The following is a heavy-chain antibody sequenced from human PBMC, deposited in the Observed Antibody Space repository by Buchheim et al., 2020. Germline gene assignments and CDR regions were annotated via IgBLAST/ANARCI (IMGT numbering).Heavy chain of an antibody. J-gene: IGHJ5*02. CDR1: GFTFSSYA. Sequence: EVQLLESGGGLVQPGGSLRLSCAASGFTFSSYAMSWVRQAPGKGLEWVSTISGGNTYYADSVKGRFTISSDNSKDTLYLQMNSLRADDTAVYYCAKDGPSGCYLCWFDPWGQGTL. CDR3: AKDGPSGCYLCWFDP. CDR2: ISGGNT. V-gene: IGHV3-23*01. D-gene: IGHD2-15*01.